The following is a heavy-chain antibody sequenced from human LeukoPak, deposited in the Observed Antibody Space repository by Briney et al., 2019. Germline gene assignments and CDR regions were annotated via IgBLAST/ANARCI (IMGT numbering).Heavy chain of an antibody. V-gene: IGHV5-51*01. D-gene: IGHD1-1*01. CDR2: IYPGDSDT. CDR1: GYTFTSYW. J-gene: IGHJ5*02. Sequence: TGESLKISCKGSGYTFTSYWSGWVRQLHGKGLEWMGFIYPGDSDTRYSPSFQVQVTISADKSISTAYLQWSSLKASDTAMYYCARNWNPYYNWFDPWGQGTLVTVSS. CDR3: ARNWNPYYNWFDP.